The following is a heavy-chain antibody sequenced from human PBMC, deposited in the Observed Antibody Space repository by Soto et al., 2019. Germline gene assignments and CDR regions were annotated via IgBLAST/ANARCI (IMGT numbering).Heavy chain of an antibody. V-gene: IGHV3-23*01. CDR3: AKWVYCSSTSCYFDY. J-gene: IGHJ4*02. CDR2: SSGSGGST. Sequence: EVQLLESGGGLVQPGGSLRLSCAASGFTFSSYAMSWVRQAPGKGLEWVSASSGSGGSTYYADSVKGRFTISRDNSKSTLYLQMNSLRAEDTAVYYCAKWVYCSSTSCYFDYWGQGTLVTVSS. D-gene: IGHD2-2*01. CDR1: GFTFSSYA.